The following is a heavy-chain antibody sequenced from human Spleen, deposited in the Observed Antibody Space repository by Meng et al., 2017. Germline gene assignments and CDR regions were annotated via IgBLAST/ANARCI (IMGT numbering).Heavy chain of an antibody. V-gene: IGHV3-66*02. CDR1: GFTVSHNY. CDR2: IYSGGNT. CDR3: ARAPIDKYDLSALPLDY. J-gene: IGHJ4*02. D-gene: IGHD3-16*01. Sequence: GESLKISCAASGFTVSHNYMSWVRQAPGKGLEWVPVIYSGGNTYYAESVKGRFTISRDNSKNTVFLQLNSQRVDQTAVYYFARAPIDKYDLSALPLDYWGQGTLVTVSS.